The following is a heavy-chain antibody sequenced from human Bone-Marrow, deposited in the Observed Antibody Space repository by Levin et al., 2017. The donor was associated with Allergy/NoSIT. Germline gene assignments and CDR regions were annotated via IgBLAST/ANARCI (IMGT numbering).Heavy chain of an antibody. Sequence: GGSLRLSCAASGFTLSNYWMHWVRQAPGKGLVWVSVINKEASRIYYADFVKGRFTISRDNAKNTLYLQMNSLRAEDTAMYYCVKQLSTGEPWGQGSLVTVSS. CDR1: GFTLSNYW. V-gene: IGHV3-74*01. D-gene: IGHD7-27*01. CDR3: VKQLSTGEP. CDR2: INKEASRI. J-gene: IGHJ5*02.